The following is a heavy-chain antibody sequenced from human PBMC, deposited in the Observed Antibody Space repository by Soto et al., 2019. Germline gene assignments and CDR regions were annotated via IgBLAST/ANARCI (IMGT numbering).Heavy chain of an antibody. Sequence: QVQLVQSGAEVKKPGSSVKVSCKASGGTFSTDXXXXXXQDHGQGLEWMGGIIPMFGTANNAQKFQGRVTITADESTXXXYMELSSLRSEDTAVYFCAREIDGYYGMDVWGQGTTVTVAS. V-gene: IGHV1-69*12. CDR3: AREIDGYYGMDV. J-gene: IGHJ6*02. CDR1: GGTFSTDX. CDR2: IIPMFGTA.